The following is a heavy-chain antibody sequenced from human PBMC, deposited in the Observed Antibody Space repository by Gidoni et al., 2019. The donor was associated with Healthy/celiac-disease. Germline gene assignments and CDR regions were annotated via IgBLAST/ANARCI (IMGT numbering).Heavy chain of an antibody. V-gene: IGHV3-30-3*01. J-gene: IGHJ4*02. CDR1: GFTFSSYA. CDR3: ARGGAAVAGFDY. Sequence: QVQLVESGGGVVQPGRSLRLSCAASGFTFSSYAMHWVRQAPGKGLEWVAVISYDGSNKYYADSVKGRFTISRDNSKNTLYLQMNSLRAEDTAVYYCARGGAAVAGFDYWGQGTLVTVSS. D-gene: IGHD6-19*01. CDR2: ISYDGSNK.